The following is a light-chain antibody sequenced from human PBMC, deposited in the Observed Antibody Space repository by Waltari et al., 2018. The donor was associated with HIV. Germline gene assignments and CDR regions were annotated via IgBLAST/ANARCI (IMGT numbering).Light chain of an antibody. CDR1: QTSSRW. CDR2: KAS. J-gene: IGKJ4*01. V-gene: IGKV1-5*03. CDR3: LQYKDFPLT. Sequence: DIQMTPSPSTLSASVGDRVTITCPASQTSSRWLAWYQQKPGKAPKLLIYKASSLESGVPSRFSGSGSGTDFTLTISSLQPDDFATYYCLQYKDFPLTFGGGTKVEIK.